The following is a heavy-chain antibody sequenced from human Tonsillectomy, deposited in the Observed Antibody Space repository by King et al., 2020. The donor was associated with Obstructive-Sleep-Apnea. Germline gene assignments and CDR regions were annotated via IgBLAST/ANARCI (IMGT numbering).Heavy chain of an antibody. CDR1: GFTFSNYG. D-gene: IGHD2-15*01. CDR3: ANTYCSAGSCSFFDY. J-gene: IGHJ4*02. CDR2: IRYDGSYK. Sequence: VQLVESGGGVVQPGRSLRLSCAASGFTFSNYGMHWVRQAPGKGLEWVAFIRYDGSYKLYGDSVKVRFTISRDDSKNTLYLQMSSLRPEDTAIYYCANTYCSAGSCSFFDYWGQGTLVSVSS. V-gene: IGHV3-30*02.